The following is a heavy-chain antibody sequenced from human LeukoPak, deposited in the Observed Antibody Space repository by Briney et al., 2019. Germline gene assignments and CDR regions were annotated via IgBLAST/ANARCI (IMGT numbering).Heavy chain of an antibody. Sequence: GGSLRLSCAASGFTFSSYWISWVRQAPGKGLEWVANIKQDGSEKYYVDSVKGRFTVSRDNAKNSLYLQMNSLRAEDTAVYYCARAGGSSGYYGDAFDIWGQGTMVTVSS. J-gene: IGHJ3*02. CDR3: ARAGGSSGYYGDAFDI. CDR2: IKQDGSEK. CDR1: GFTFSSYW. V-gene: IGHV3-7*01. D-gene: IGHD3-22*01.